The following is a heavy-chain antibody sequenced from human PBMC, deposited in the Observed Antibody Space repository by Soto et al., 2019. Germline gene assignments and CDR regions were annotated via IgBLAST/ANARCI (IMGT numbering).Heavy chain of an antibody. V-gene: IGHV3-48*01. D-gene: IGHD3-3*02. Sequence: GGSLRLSCAASGGTFISYSMNWVRQAPGKGLEWVSYISSSSSTIYYADSVKGRFTISRDNAKNSLYLQMNSLRAEDTAVYYCARAPFLEWLPNYFDYWGQGTLVTVSS. CDR3: ARAPFLEWLPNYFDY. J-gene: IGHJ4*02. CDR1: GGTFISYS. CDR2: ISSSSSTI.